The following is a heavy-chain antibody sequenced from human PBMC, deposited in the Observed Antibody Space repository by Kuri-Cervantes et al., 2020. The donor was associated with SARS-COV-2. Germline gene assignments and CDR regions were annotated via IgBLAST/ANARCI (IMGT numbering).Heavy chain of an antibody. J-gene: IGHJ6*03. V-gene: IGHV4-59*03. CDR3: SQGHTGYSEIVTLSFKDYYHYMDA. Sequence: GSLRLSWAASGSAMTSDYWSWIRQAPGKGLEWIGHVYYNGYITNHNTSLRRRVTTSVDTSINQFSLNLISVAAADTAVYYCSQGHTGYSEIVTLSFKDYYHYMDAWGKGTMVTVSS. D-gene: IGHD3-9*01. CDR1: GSAMTSDY. CDR2: VYYNGYIT.